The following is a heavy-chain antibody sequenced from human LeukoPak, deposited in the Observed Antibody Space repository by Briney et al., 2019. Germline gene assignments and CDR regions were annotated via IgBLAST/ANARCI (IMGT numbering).Heavy chain of an antibody. CDR3: MTSIGY. D-gene: IGHD6-6*01. V-gene: IGHV1-24*01. J-gene: IGHJ4*02. CDR2: FDPEDGET. Sequence: ASVKVSCKASGYTFTSYAMNWVRQAPGKGLEWMGGFDPEDGETIYAQKFQGRVTMTEDTSTDTAYMELSSLRSEDTAVYYCMTSIGYWGQGTLVTVSS. CDR1: GYTFTSYA.